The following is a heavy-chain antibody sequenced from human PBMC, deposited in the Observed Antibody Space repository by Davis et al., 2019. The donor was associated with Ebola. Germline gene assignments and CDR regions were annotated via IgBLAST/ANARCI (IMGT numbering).Heavy chain of an antibody. V-gene: IGHV4-30-4*02. CDR3: ARDSRWLVPGTYYYYGMDV. CDR1: GGSISSGDYF. D-gene: IGHD6-19*01. CDR2: SYYSGST. J-gene: IGHJ6*02. Sequence: SETLSLTCTVSGGSISSGDYFWSWIRQPPGKGLEWIGYSYYSGSTYYNPSLKSRVTISVDTSKNHFSLKLSSVTAADTAVYYCARDSRWLVPGTYYYYGMDVWGQGTTVTVSS.